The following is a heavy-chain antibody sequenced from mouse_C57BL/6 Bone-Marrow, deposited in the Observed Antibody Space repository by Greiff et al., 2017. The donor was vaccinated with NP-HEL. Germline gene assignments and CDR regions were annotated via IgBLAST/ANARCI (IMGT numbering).Heavy chain of an antibody. V-gene: IGHV7-3*01. CDR3: ARSIYDDYADDPFYAMDY. Sequence: EVKVVESGGGLVQPGGSLSLSCAASGFTFTDYYMSWVRQPPGKALEWLGFIRNKVNGYTTEYSASVKGRFTISRDNSKSIIYLQMNALRAEDSATYYCARSIYDDYADDPFYAMDYWGQGTSVTVSS. CDR1: GFTFTDYY. D-gene: IGHD2-4*01. CDR2: IRNKVNGYTT. J-gene: IGHJ4*01.